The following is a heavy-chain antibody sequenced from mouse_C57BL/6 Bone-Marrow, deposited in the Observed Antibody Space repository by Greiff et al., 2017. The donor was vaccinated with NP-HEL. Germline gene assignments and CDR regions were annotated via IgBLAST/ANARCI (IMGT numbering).Heavy chain of an antibody. CDR1: GYTFTDHT. D-gene: IGHD1-1*01. Sequence: VKLMESDAELVKPGASVKISCKVSGYTFTDHTIHWMKQRPEQGLEWIGYIYPRDGSTKYNEKFKGKATLTADKSSSTAYMQLNSLTSEDSAVYFCARSDYYGSSYDWYFDVWGTGTTVTVSS. J-gene: IGHJ1*03. CDR3: ARSDYYGSSYDWYFDV. V-gene: IGHV1-78*01. CDR2: IYPRDGST.